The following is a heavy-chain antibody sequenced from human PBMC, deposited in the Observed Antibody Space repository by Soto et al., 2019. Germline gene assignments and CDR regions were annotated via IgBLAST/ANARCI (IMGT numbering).Heavy chain of an antibody. D-gene: IGHD3-22*01. Sequence: QITLKESGPTLVKPTQTLTLTCTFSGFSLSTSGVGVGWIRQPPGKALEWLAVIYWDDDKRYSPSLKSRLTITKDTSKSQVVLTMTNIDPVDTATYYCAHRQNYYLYNWFDPWCQGTMVTVS. J-gene: IGHJ5*02. CDR1: GFSLSTSGVG. V-gene: IGHV2-5*02. CDR3: AHRQNYYLYNWFDP. CDR2: IYWDDDK.